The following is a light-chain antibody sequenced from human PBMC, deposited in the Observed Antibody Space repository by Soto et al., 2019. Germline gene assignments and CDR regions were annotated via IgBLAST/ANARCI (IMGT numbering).Light chain of an antibody. CDR3: SSYAGSNKLVV. CDR2: EVS. J-gene: IGLJ2*01. V-gene: IGLV2-8*01. CDR1: SNDVGGYNY. Sequence: QSALTQPPSASGSPGQSVTISCTGTSNDVGGYNYVSWYQQHPGKAPKLMIYEVSKRPSGVPDRFSGSKSGNTASLTVSGLQAEDEADYYCSSYAGSNKLVVFGGGTKLTVL.